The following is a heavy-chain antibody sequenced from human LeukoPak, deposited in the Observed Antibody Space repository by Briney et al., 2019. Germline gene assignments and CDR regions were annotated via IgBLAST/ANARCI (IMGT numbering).Heavy chain of an antibody. CDR2: INHSGST. V-gene: IGHV4-34*01. J-gene: IGHJ6*02. CDR3: ALVVTANPYYYYGMDV. CDR1: GGSISSYY. D-gene: IGHD2-21*02. Sequence: SETLSLTCTVSGGSISSYYWSWIRQPPGKGLEWIGEINHSGSTNYNPSLKSRVTISVDTSKNQFSLKLSSVTAADTAVYYCALVVTANPYYYYGMDVWGQGTTVTVSS.